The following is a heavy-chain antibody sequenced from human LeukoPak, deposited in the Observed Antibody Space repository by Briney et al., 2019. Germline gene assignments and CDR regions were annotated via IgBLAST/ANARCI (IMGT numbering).Heavy chain of an antibody. CDR1: GFSISSYS. D-gene: IGHD6-13*01. CDR3: ARDTSTIIAAAGVDY. CDR2: ISSSGSTI. V-gene: IGHV3-48*04. Sequence: GGSLRLSCTSSGFSISSYSMNWVRQAPGKGLEWVSYISSSGSTIYYADSVKGRFTISRDNAKNSLYLQMNSLRAEDTAVYYCARDTSTIIAAAGVDYWGQGTLVTVSS. J-gene: IGHJ4*02.